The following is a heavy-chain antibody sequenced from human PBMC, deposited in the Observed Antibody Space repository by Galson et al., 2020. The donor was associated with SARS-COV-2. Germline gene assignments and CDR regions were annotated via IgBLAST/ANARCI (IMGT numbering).Heavy chain of an antibody. Sequence: ASVKVSCKASGYTFISFYIHWVRQAPGQGLEWMGVINPSGDITSYAQKLRGRVTVTRDMSTQTVYMELSSLTSEDTAVYYCAREASADYGDYVYWFDPWGQGTLVTVSS. D-gene: IGHD4-17*01. CDR3: AREASADYGDYVYWFDP. J-gene: IGHJ5*02. CDR1: GYTFISFY. CDR2: INPSGDIT. V-gene: IGHV1-46*04.